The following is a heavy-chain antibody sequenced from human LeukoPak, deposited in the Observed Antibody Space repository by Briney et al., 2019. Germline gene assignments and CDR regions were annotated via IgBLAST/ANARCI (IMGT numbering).Heavy chain of an antibody. CDR1: GFTVSNNY. Sequence: GGSLRLSCAASGFTVSNNYMSWVRQAPGKGLEWVSIIYSAGTTYYADSVKGRFTISRDNSKNTLYLQMNSLRAEDTAVYYCARDRMGYSGYDPDYWGQGTLVTVSS. CDR3: ARDRMGYSGYDPDY. D-gene: IGHD5-12*01. CDR2: IYSAGTT. J-gene: IGHJ4*02. V-gene: IGHV3-53*05.